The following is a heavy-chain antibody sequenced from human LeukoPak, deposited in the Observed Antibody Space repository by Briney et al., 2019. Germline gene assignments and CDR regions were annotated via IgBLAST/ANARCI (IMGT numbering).Heavy chain of an antibody. Sequence: GGPLRLSCAASGFTFSSYSMNGVRQAPGKGLEWVSSISSSSSYIYYADSVKGRFTISRDNAKNSLYLQMNSLRAEDTAVYYCARVYLPNYYYYYMDVWGKGTTVTVSS. CDR2: ISSSSSYI. V-gene: IGHV3-21*01. CDR3: ARVYLPNYYYYYMDV. CDR1: GFTFSSYS. D-gene: IGHD2-2*01. J-gene: IGHJ6*03.